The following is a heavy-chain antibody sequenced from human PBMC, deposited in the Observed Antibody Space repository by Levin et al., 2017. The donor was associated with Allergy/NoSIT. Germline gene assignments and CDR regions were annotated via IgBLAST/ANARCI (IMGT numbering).Heavy chain of an antibody. CDR1: GFTFSSYS. CDR3: AGCSGGSCYSTLWHFDY. J-gene: IGHJ4*02. Sequence: KTGGSLRLSCAASGFTFSSYSMNWVRQAPGKGLEWVSSISSSSSYIYYADSVKGRFTISRDNAKNSLYLQMNSLRAEDTAVYYCAGCSGGSCYSTLWHFDYWGQGTLVTVSS. V-gene: IGHV3-21*01. CDR2: ISSSSSYI. D-gene: IGHD2-15*01.